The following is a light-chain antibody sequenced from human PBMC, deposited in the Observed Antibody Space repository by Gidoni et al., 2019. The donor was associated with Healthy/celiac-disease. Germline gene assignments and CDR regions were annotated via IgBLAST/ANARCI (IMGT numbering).Light chain of an antibody. Sequence: QSVLTQHPSVFGAPGWMLTISCTGSSSNIGAGYDVHWYQQLPGTAPKLLIYGNSNRPSGVPDRFSGSKSGTSASLAITGLQAEDEADYYCQSYDSSLSGLLAFGTGTKVTVL. V-gene: IGLV1-40*01. CDR3: QSYDSSLSGLLA. J-gene: IGLJ1*01. CDR1: SSNIGAGYD. CDR2: GNS.